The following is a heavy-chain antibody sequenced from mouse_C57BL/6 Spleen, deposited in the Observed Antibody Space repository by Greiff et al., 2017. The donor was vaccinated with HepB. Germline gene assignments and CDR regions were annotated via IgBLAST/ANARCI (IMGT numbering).Heavy chain of an antibody. CDR2: INPSNGGT. CDR1: GYTFTSYW. Sequence: QVQLKQPGTELVKPGASEKLSCKASGYTFTSYWMHWVKQRPGQGLEWIGNINPSNGGTNYNEKFKSKATLTVDKSSSTAYMQLSSLTSEDSAVYYCARYTYYGSSYGYFDVWGTGTTVTVSS. J-gene: IGHJ1*03. CDR3: ARYTYYGSSYGYFDV. D-gene: IGHD1-1*01. V-gene: IGHV1-53*01.